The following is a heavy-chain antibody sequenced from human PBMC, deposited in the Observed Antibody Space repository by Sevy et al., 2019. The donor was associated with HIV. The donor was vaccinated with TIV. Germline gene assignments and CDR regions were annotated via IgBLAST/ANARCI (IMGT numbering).Heavy chain of an antibody. CDR1: GYTFTSYA. CDR3: ARGYWIAAEYFQH. Sequence: ASVKVSCKASGYTFTSYAMHWVRQAPGQRLEWMGWINAGNGNTKYSQKFQGRVTITRATSASTAYMELGSLRSEDTAVYYCARGYWIAAEYFQHWGQGTLVTVSS. CDR2: INAGNGNT. D-gene: IGHD1-20*01. J-gene: IGHJ1*01. V-gene: IGHV1-3*01.